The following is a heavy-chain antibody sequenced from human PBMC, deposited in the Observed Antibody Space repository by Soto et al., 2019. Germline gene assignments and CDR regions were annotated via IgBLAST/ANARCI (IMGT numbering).Heavy chain of an antibody. J-gene: IGHJ2*01. V-gene: IGHV2-26*01. Sequence: QVTLKESGPVLVKPTETLTLTCTVSGFSLRNTRMGVSWIRQSPGKALEWLAHIFSNDAKSYSPSLKSRLAISRDTSKSQVVLTMTNVAPGDTATYYCARSLYVDYVHWYFDLWGRGTLVTVSS. CDR3: ARSLYVDYVHWYFDL. CDR2: IFSNDAK. D-gene: IGHD4-17*01. CDR1: GFSLRNTRMG.